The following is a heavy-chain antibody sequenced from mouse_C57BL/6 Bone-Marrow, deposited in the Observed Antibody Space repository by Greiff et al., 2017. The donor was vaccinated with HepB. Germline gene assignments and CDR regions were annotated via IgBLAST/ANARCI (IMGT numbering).Heavy chain of an antibody. J-gene: IGHJ2*01. V-gene: IGHV1-82*01. CDR3: ARYYYGSSYPFYFDY. CDR2: IYPGDGDT. D-gene: IGHD1-1*01. Sequence: VKLMESGPELVKPGASVKISCKASGYAFSSSWMNWVKQRPGKGLEWIGRIYPGDGDTNYNGKFKGKATLTADKSSSTAYMQLSSLTSEDSAVYFCARYYYGSSYPFYFDYWGQGTTLTVSS. CDR1: GYAFSSSW.